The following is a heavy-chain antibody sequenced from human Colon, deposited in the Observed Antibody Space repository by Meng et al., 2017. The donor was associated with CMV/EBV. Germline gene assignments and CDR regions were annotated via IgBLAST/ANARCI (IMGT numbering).Heavy chain of an antibody. Sequence: SETLSLTCTVSGGSISSYYWSWIRQPPGKGLEWIGEINHGGNTNYNPSLKSRITLSVDTSKNQISLELSSVTAADTAMYYCARRGLLGGRRDWYFDLWGRGTLVTVSS. D-gene: IGHD3-16*01. V-gene: IGHV4-34*10. CDR3: ARRGLLGGRRDWYFDL. CDR2: INHGGNT. J-gene: IGHJ2*01. CDR1: GGSISSYY.